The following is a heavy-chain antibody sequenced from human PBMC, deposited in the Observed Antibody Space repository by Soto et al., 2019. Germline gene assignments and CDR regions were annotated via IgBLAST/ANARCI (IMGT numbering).Heavy chain of an antibody. D-gene: IGHD2-2*01. CDR1: GYTFTSYG. J-gene: IGHJ3*02. Sequence: ASVKVSCKASGYTFTSYGISWVRQAPGQGLEWMGWISAYNGNTNYAQKLQGRVTMTTDTSTSTAYMELRSLRSDDTAVYYCARVGDIVVVPAAKDAFDIWGQGTMVTVSS. CDR2: ISAYNGNT. V-gene: IGHV1-18*01. CDR3: ARVGDIVVVPAAKDAFDI.